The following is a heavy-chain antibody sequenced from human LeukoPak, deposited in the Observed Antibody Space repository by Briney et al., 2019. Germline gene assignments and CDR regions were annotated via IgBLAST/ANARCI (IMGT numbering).Heavy chain of an antibody. CDR3: AKDRLLWFGDSRDYYYGMDV. J-gene: IGHJ6*02. Sequence: GGSLRLSCAASGFTFSSYGMHWVRQAPGKGLEWVAVISYDGSNKYYADSVKGRFTISRDNSKNTLYLQVNSLRAEDTAVYYCAKDRLLWFGDSRDYYYGMDVWGQGTTVTVSS. CDR1: GFTFSSYG. D-gene: IGHD3-10*01. CDR2: ISYDGSNK. V-gene: IGHV3-30*18.